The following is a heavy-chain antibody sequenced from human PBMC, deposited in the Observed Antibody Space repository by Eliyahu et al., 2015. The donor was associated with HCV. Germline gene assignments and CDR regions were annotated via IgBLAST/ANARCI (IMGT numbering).Heavy chain of an antibody. J-gene: IGHJ6*03. Sequence: EVQLVESGGGLVKPGGSLRLSCAAXGXTFXXAWVSWVRXXPGKGLEWIGRIKSKTEGGTTDYAAPVKGRFTISRDDSKSTLYLQMNSLKTEDTAVYYCTTGAPGGFDYYLDVWGQGTTVTVSS. V-gene: IGHV3-15*01. D-gene: IGHD3-10*01. CDR1: GXTFXXAW. CDR2: IKSKTEGGTT. CDR3: TTGAPGGFDYYLDV.